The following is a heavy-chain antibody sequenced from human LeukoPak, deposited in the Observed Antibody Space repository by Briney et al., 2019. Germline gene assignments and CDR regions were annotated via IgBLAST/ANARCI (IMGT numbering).Heavy chain of an antibody. CDR2: IDYSGTT. D-gene: IGHD6-13*01. CDR3: ARLGTATGYYFDY. Sequence: TSETLSLTCTVSGGSISSSSYFWGWIRQPPGKGLEWIGYIDYSGTTYYNPSLKSRVTISVDTSKNQISLKLSSVTAADTAVYYCARLGTATGYYFDYWGQGTLVTVSS. CDR1: GGSISSSSYF. J-gene: IGHJ4*02. V-gene: IGHV4-31*03.